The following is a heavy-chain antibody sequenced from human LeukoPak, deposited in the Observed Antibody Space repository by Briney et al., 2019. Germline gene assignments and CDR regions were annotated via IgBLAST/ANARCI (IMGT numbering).Heavy chain of an antibody. D-gene: IGHD3-3*01. Sequence: PGGSLRLSCAASGFTFSNSAMTWVRQAPGKGLEWVSGISGSGGSTYYADSVKGRFTISRDNSKNTLYLQMNSLRGEDTAVYYCAKSRYDFWSGYYHYYGMDVWGQGTTVTVSS. CDR2: ISGSGGST. CDR3: AKSRYDFWSGYYHYYGMDV. J-gene: IGHJ6*02. CDR1: GFTFSNSA. V-gene: IGHV3-23*01.